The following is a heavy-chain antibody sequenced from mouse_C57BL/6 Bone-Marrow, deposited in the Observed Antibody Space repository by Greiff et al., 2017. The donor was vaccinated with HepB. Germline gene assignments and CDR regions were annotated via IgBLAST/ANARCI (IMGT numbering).Heavy chain of an antibody. V-gene: IGHV1-19*01. J-gene: IGHJ4*01. D-gene: IGHD2-13*01. CDR3: ARNVVKGGGDY. Sequence: EVQLQQSGPVLVKPGASVKMSCKASGYTFTDYYMNWVKQSHGKSLEWIGVINPYNGGTSYNQKFKGKATLTVDKSTSTAYMELNSLKSEDSAVYYCARNVVKGGGDYWGQGTSVTVSS. CDR2: INPYNGGT. CDR1: GYTFTDYY.